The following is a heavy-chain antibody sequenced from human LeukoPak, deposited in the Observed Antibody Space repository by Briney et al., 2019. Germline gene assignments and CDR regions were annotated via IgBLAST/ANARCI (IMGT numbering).Heavy chain of an antibody. J-gene: IGHJ4*02. CDR1: GYTFTSYA. CDR2: INTNTGNP. Sequence: GASVKVSCKASGYTFTSYAMNWVRQAPGQGLEWMGWINTNTGNPTSAQGFTGRFVFSLDTSVSTAYLQISSLKAEDTAVYYCAFSPVYYDILTGYYKASPLDYWGQGTLVTVSS. CDR3: AFSPVYYDILTGYYKASPLDY. D-gene: IGHD3-9*01. V-gene: IGHV7-4-1*02.